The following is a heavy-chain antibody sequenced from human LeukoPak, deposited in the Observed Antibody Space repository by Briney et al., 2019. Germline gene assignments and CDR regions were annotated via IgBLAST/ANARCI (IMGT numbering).Heavy chain of an antibody. J-gene: IGHJ4*02. D-gene: IGHD1-26*01. Sequence: GGSLRLSCAASGFTFSSYGMHWVRQAPGKVLEWVAFIRYDGSNKYYADSVKGRFTISRDNSKNTLYLQMNSLRAEDTAVYYCAKDLGGSYYLFDYWGQGTLVTVSS. CDR2: IRYDGSNK. V-gene: IGHV3-30*02. CDR3: AKDLGGSYYLFDY. CDR1: GFTFSSYG.